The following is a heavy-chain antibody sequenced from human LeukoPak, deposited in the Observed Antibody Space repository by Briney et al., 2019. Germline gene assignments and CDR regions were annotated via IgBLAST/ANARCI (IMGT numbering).Heavy chain of an antibody. Sequence: GGSLRLSCAASGFTFSSYWMRWVRQAPGKGLEWVANIKQDGSEKYYVDSVRGRFTISRDNAKNSLYLQMNSLRAEDTAVYYCAREGPDIVVVPAAIVDYWGQGTLVTVSS. V-gene: IGHV3-7*01. D-gene: IGHD2-2*01. CDR2: IKQDGSEK. CDR1: GFTFSSYW. J-gene: IGHJ4*02. CDR3: AREGPDIVVVPAAIVDY.